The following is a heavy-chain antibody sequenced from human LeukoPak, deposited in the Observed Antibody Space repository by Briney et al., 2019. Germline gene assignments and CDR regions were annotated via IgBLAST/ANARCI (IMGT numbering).Heavy chain of an antibody. CDR1: GGSISSNSYY. CDR3: ARDMDRSTVSLDY. D-gene: IGHD4-17*01. CDR2: IYYSGST. V-gene: IGHV4-39*07. J-gene: IGHJ4*02. Sequence: SETLSLTCTVSGGSISSNSYYWGWIRQPPGKGLEWIGSIYYSGSTYYNPSLKSRVTISVDTSKNQFSLKLSSVTAADTAVYYCARDMDRSTVSLDYWGQGTLVTVSS.